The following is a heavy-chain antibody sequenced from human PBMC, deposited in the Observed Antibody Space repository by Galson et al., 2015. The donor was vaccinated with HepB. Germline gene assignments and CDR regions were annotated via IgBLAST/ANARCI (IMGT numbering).Heavy chain of an antibody. J-gene: IGHJ5*02. CDR2: ISPYNGDT. Sequence: SVKVSCKASGYTFSTYSITWVRQAPGQGLEWMGWISPYNGDTDYARKFQGRVTMTTDTFTSTAYMEVRSLRSDDTAVYYCARGAPVAVVRGTLNNWFAPWGQGTLVTVSS. V-gene: IGHV1-18*01. CDR1: GYTFSTYS. D-gene: IGHD2-15*01. CDR3: ARGAPVAVVRGTLNNWFAP.